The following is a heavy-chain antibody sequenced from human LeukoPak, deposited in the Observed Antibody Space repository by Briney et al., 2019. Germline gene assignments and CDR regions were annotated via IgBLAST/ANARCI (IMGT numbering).Heavy chain of an antibody. D-gene: IGHD2-2*01. CDR2: ISTTGGST. CDR3: AKTSARYCSSTSCPDFDY. Sequence: PGGSLRLSCAASGFTSSSYAMNWVRRAPGKGLEWVSTISTTGGSTHYADSVKGRFTISRDNSKNTLYLQMNSLRAEDTAVYYCAKTSARYCSSTSCPDFDYWGQGTLVTVSS. V-gene: IGHV3-23*01. CDR1: GFTSSSYA. J-gene: IGHJ4*02.